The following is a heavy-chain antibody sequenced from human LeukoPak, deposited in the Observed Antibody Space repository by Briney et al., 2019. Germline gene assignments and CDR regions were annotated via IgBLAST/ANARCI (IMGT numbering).Heavy chain of an antibody. V-gene: IGHV3-74*01. CDR3: VRDYQFIQEV. J-gene: IGHJ6*02. CDR2: ISTDGKST. D-gene: IGHD2-2*01. CDR1: GFTFSNYW. Sequence: GGSLRLSCVASGFTFSNYWMLWVRQAPGKGLLWVSLISTDGKSTRYAESVKGRFTISRDNAKNALYLQMDILRVEDTALYFCVRDYQFIQEVWGQGTTVTVSS.